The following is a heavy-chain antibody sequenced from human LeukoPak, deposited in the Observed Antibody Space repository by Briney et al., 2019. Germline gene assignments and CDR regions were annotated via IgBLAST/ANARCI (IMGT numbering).Heavy chain of an antibody. CDR3: ATGPPHYYYGMDV. Sequence: SVKVSCKASGGTFSSYAISWVRQAPGQGLEWMGGIIPIFGTANYAQKFQGRVTITTDESTSTAYMELSSLRSEDTAVYYCATGPPHYYYGMDVWGQGTTVTVSS. CDR2: IIPIFGTA. CDR1: GGTFSSYA. V-gene: IGHV1-69*05. J-gene: IGHJ6*02. D-gene: IGHD1-14*01.